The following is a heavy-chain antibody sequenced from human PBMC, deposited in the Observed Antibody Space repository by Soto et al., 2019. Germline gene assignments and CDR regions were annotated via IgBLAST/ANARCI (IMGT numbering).Heavy chain of an antibody. V-gene: IGHV3-33*01. J-gene: IGHJ5*02. CDR2: IWYDGTKK. CDR3: ARERWGSLS. Sequence: GGSLRLSCAASGFTFSSYGMHWVRQAPGKGLEWVAFIWYDGTKKYYADSVKGRFTISRDNAKNSLYLQMNSLRAEDTAVYYCARERWGSLSWGQGTLVTVSS. D-gene: IGHD7-27*01. CDR1: GFTFSSYG.